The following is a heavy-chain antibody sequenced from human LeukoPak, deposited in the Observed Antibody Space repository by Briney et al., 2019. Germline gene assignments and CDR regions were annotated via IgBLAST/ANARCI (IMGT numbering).Heavy chain of an antibody. V-gene: IGHV1-2*02. CDR2: INPNSGGT. CDR1: GYTFTSYG. CDR3: ARVGCSGGSCSDY. D-gene: IGHD2-15*01. J-gene: IGHJ4*02. Sequence: ASVKVSCKASGYTFTSYGISWVRQAPGQGLEWMGWINPNSGGTNYAQKFQGRVTMTRDTSISTAYMELSRLRSDDTAVYYCARVGCSGGSCSDYWGQGTLVTVSS.